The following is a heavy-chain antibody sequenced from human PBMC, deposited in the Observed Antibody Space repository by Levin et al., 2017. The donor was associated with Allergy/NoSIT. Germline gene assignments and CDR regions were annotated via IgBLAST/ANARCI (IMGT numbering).Heavy chain of an antibody. J-gene: IGHJ5*02. CDR2: IYYSGST. D-gene: IGHD3-10*01. V-gene: IGHV4-59*01. CDR3: ARDAGVGELLWGNWFDP. Sequence: SETLSLTCTVSGGSISSYYWSWIRQPPGKGLEWIGYIYYSGSTNYNPSLKSRVTISVDTSKNQFSLKLSSVTAADTAVYYCARDAGVGELLWGNWFDPWGQGTLVTVSS. CDR1: GGSISSYY.